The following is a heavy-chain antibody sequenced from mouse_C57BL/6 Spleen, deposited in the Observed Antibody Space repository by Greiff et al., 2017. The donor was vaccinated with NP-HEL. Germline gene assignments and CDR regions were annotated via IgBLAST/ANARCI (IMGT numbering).Heavy chain of an antibody. CDR1: GYAFSSSW. D-gene: IGHD4-1*01. V-gene: IGHV1-82*01. Sequence: VKLMESGPELVKPGASVKISCKASGYAFSSSWMNWVKQRPGKGLEWIGRIYPGDGDTNYNGKFKGKATLTADKSSSTAYMQLSSLTSEDSAVYFCARNWDDYFDYWGQGTTLTVSS. CDR3: ARNWDDYFDY. CDR2: IYPGDGDT. J-gene: IGHJ2*01.